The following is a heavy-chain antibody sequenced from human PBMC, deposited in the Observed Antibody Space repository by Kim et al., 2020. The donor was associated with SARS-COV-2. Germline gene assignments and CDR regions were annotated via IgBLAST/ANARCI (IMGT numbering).Heavy chain of an antibody. J-gene: IGHJ4*02. V-gene: IGHV3-23*01. Sequence: GGSLRLSCAASGFTFSSYTMNWVRQAPEKGLEWVSTISDNGHGADTHYADSVKGRFTISRDDSKSTVFLYMDSLTDADTASYYCVTSLVAHFDYWGQGT. CDR1: GFTFSSYT. D-gene: IGHD2-21*01. CDR3: VTSLVAHFDY. CDR2: ISDNGHGADT.